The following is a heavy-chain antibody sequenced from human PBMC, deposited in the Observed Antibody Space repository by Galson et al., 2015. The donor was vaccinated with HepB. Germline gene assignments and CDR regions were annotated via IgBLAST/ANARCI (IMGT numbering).Heavy chain of an antibody. Sequence: CAISGDSVSSIRAAWNWLRQSPSRGLEWLGRAYYRSKWYSDYAVSVKSRITINPDTSKNQFSLQLKSVTPEDTAVYYCARDDYSGWYFGYWGQGTLVTVSS. CDR1: GDSVSSIRAA. CDR3: ARDDYSGWYFGY. CDR2: AYYRSKWYS. D-gene: IGHD6-19*01. J-gene: IGHJ4*02. V-gene: IGHV6-1*01.